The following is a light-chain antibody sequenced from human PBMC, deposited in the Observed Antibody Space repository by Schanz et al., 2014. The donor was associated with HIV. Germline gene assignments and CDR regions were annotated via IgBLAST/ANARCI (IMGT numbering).Light chain of an antibody. V-gene: IGKV3-20*01. CDR3: QHYDISRGT. Sequence: EIVLTQSPGTLSLSPGERATLSCRATQSVRSGYLAWYQQRPGQAPRLLIYGASNRATGIPDRFSGSGSGTDFTLTISRLEPEDFATYYCQHYDISRGTFGGGTRVEIK. CDR1: QSVRSGY. J-gene: IGKJ4*01. CDR2: GAS.